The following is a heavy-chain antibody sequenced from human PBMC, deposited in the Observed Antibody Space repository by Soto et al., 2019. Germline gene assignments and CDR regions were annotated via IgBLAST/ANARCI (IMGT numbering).Heavy chain of an antibody. Sequence: LRLSCAASGFTFRSYGMYWVRQAPGKGLEWLTAISYDGRNTYYGDSVKGRFTISRDNAENTVYLQMNSLRLEDMGVYYCTKDPHMDIWGQGTPVTVSS. V-gene: IGHV3-30*18. CDR2: ISYDGRNT. CDR1: GFTFRSYG. J-gene: IGHJ6*02. CDR3: TKDPHMDI.